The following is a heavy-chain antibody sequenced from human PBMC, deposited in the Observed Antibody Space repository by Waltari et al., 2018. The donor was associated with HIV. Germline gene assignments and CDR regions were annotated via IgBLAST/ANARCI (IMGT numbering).Heavy chain of an antibody. CDR1: GFTFSSYG. CDR2: ISYDGRNK. J-gene: IGHJ6*02. CDR3: AKPAAMASYGMDV. D-gene: IGHD5-18*01. Sequence: QVQLVESGGGVVQPGRSLRLSCAASGFTFSSYGMPWVRQAPGKGREWVAVISYDGRNKDYADSVKGRFTISRDNSKNALYLQMNSLRAEDTAVYYCAKPAAMASYGMDVWGQGTTVTVS. V-gene: IGHV3-30*18.